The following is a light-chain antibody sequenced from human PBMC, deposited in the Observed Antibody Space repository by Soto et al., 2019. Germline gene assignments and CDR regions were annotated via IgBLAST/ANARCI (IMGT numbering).Light chain of an antibody. J-gene: IGLJ1*01. CDR3: CSYAGSYYV. V-gene: IGLV2-14*01. CDR1: SSDVGGYNY. Sequence: QSVLTQPASVSGSPGQSITISRTGTSSDVGGYNYVSWYQQHPGKALKLMIYDVSNWPSGVSNRFSGSKSGNTASLTISGLQAEDEADYYCCSYAGSYYVFGTGTKVTVL. CDR2: DVS.